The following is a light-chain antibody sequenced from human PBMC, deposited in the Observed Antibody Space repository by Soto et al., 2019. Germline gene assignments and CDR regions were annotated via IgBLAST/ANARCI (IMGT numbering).Light chain of an antibody. V-gene: IGLV2-18*02. CDR3: SSYTTTNTIV. CDR1: SSDIGTFNR. Sequence: QSALTQPPSVSGSPGQSVTISCTGTSSDIGTFNRVSWYQQPPGTAPKLIIFEVTNRPSGVPHRFSGSKSGNTASLTISGLQADDEGDYYCSSYTTTNTIVFGGGTQLTVL. CDR2: EVT. J-gene: IGLJ7*01.